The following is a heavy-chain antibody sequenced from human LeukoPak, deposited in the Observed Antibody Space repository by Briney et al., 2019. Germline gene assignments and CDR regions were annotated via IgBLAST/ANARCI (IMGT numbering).Heavy chain of an antibody. D-gene: IGHD3-22*01. CDR2: INHSGST. CDR1: GGSFSGYY. CDR3: ARGPQDYYYDSSGYGY. V-gene: IGHV4-34*01. Sequence: SETLSLTCAVYGGSFSGYYWSWVRQPPGKGLEWIGEINHSGSTNSNPSLKSRVTISVDTSKNQFSLKLSSVTAADTAVYYCARGPQDYYYDSSGYGYWGQGTLVTVSS. J-gene: IGHJ4*02.